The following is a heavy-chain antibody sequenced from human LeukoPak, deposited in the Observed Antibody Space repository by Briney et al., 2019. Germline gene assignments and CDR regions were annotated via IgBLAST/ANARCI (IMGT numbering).Heavy chain of an antibody. CDR1: GFTFSSYS. V-gene: IGHV3-21*03. J-gene: IGHJ5*02. CDR2: ISSSGSYI. D-gene: IGHD7-27*01. Sequence: GGSLRLSCAASGFTFSSYSMNWVRQAPGKGLEWVSSISSSGSYINYADSVKGRFTISRDNAKNSLDLQMNSLKTEDTAVYYCTRDGPPLTGGARDWFDPWGRGTLVTVSS. CDR3: TRDGPPLTGGARDWFDP.